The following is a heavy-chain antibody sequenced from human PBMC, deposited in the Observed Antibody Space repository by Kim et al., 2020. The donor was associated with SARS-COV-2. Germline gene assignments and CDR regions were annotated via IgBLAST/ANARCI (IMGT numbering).Heavy chain of an antibody. CDR1: GFTFSSYA. Sequence: GGSLRLSCTASGFTFSSYAMSWVRQAPGKGLEWVSSISGTGSTTYYADSVKGRFTISRDGARNTLYLQMNSLRAEDTAVYYCAKDRVESYQDSSEACDYWGGGTGVTVS. V-gene: IGHV3-23*01. CDR2: ISGTGSTT. CDR3: AKDRVESYQDSSEACDY. J-gene: IGHJ4*02. D-gene: IGHD3-22*01.